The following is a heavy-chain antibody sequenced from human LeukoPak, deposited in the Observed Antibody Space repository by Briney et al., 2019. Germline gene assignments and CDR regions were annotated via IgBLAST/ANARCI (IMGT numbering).Heavy chain of an antibody. CDR3: ARTITRIAAADY. CDR2: INPNSGGT. CDR1: GYTFTGYY. V-gene: IGHV1-2*02. D-gene: IGHD6-13*01. J-gene: IGHJ4*02. Sequence: ASVKVSCKASGYTFTGYYMHWVRQAPGQGLEWMGWINPNSGGTNYAQKFQGRVTMTRDTSISTAYMELSRLRSDDTAVYNCARTITRIAAADYWGQGTLVTVSS.